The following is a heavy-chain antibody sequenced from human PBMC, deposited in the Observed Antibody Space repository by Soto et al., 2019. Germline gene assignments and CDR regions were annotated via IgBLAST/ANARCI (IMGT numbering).Heavy chain of an antibody. V-gene: IGHV3-11*01. J-gene: IGHJ3*02. CDR2: ISSSGSTI. Sequence: QVQLVESGGGLVKPGGSLRLSCAASGFTFSDYYMSWIRQAPGKGLEWVSSISSSGSTIYYADSVKGRFTISRDNAKXSLYLQXXXXXXXXXXXXXXXXXSXAFDIWGQGTMVTVSS. CDR1: GFTFSDYY. CDR3: XXXSXAFDI.